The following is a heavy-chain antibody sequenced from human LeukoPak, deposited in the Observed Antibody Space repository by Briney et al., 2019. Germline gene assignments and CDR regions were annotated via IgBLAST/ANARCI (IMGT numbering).Heavy chain of an antibody. V-gene: IGHV3-21*01. D-gene: IGHD1-26*01. CDR3: ARYSGTYRDY. J-gene: IGHJ4*02. CDR1: GFTFSRHN. Sequence: PRGAPRISCAAPGFTFSRHNMNWVRPAPGEGLEWVSSISSGSTSTFYADSVKGRFTISRDNAKNSLYLQMDSLRAEDTALYYCARYSGTYRDYWGQGTLVTVSS. CDR2: ISSGSTST.